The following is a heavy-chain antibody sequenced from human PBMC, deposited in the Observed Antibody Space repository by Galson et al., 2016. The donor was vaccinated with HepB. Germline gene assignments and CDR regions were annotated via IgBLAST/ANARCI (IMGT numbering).Heavy chain of an antibody. V-gene: IGHV3-33*06. J-gene: IGHJ5*01. Sequence: SLRLSCAASGFTFSNFAMHWVRQAPGKGLEWVAVICYDGTSKYYVDSVKGRFTISRDNSKNTLNLQMNSLRAEDTAVYYCAKVATPNRNYENWFDSWGQGTLVTVSS. CDR2: ICYDGTSK. D-gene: IGHD4-11*01. CDR1: GFTFSNFA. CDR3: AKVATPNRNYENWFDS.